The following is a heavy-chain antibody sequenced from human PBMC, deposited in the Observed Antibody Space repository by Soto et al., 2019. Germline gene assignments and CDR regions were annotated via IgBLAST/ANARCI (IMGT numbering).Heavy chain of an antibody. CDR1: GFTFSSYA. V-gene: IGHV3-23*01. J-gene: IGHJ5*02. CDR3: AKDPHSPMTEDWFDH. CDR2: ISGSGGST. Sequence: EVQLLESGGGLVQPGGSLRLSCAASGFTFSSYAMSWLRQPPGKGLEWVPAISGSGGSTYYADSVKGRFTISRDNSKNTLYLQMNRLRAEDTAVYYCAKDPHSPMTEDWFDHWGQGTLVTVSS.